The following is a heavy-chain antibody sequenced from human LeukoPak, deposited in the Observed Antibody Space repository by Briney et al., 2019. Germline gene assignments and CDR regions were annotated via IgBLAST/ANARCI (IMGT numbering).Heavy chain of an antibody. J-gene: IGHJ6*02. CDR2: IIPILGIA. Sequence: SVTVSCKASGGTFSSYAISWVRQAPGQGLEWMGRIIPILGIANYAQKFQGRVTITADKSTSTAYMELSSLRSEDTAVYYCARVMTTVTNGNYGMDVWGQGTTVTVSS. CDR3: ARVMTTVTNGNYGMDV. V-gene: IGHV1-69*04. CDR1: GGTFSSYA. D-gene: IGHD4-11*01.